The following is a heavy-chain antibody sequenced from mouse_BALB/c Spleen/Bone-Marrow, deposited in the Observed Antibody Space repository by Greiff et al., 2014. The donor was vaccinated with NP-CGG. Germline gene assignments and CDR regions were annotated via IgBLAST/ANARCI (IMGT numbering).Heavy chain of an antibody. V-gene: IGHV5-12-1*01. J-gene: IGHJ2*01. CDR2: ISNGGGST. CDR1: GFAFSSYD. Sequence: EVQVVESGGGLVKPGGSLKLSCAASGFAFSSYDMSWVRQTPGKRLEWVAYISNGGGSTYYPDTVKGRFTISRDNAKNTLYLQMSSLKYEDTAMYYCTRHELGLFDYWGQGTTLTVSS. CDR3: TRHELGLFDY. D-gene: IGHD4-1*01.